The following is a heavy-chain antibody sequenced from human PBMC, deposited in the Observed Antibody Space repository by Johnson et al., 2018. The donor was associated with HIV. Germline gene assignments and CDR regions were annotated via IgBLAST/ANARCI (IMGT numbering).Heavy chain of an antibody. V-gene: IGHV3-7*01. Sequence: VQLVESGGGVVQPGGSLRLSCAASEFTFSDYAMHWVRLAPGKGLEWVANIKQDGSEKYYVDSVKGRFTISRDNAKNSLYLQMNSLRAEDTAVYYCARLGYSYGQRLRAFDIWGQGTMVTVSS. J-gene: IGHJ3*02. CDR3: ARLGYSYGQRLRAFDI. CDR2: IKQDGSEK. CDR1: EFTFSDYA. D-gene: IGHD5-18*01.